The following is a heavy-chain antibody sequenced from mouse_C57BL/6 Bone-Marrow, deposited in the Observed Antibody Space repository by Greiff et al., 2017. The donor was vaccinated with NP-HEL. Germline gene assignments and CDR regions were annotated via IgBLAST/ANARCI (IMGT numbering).Heavy chain of an antibody. CDR1: GYTFTSYW. V-gene: IGHV1-55*01. D-gene: IGHD2-2*01. CDR2: IYPGSGST. J-gene: IGHJ2*01. Sequence: VQLQQPGAELVKPGASVKMSCKASGYTFTSYWITWVKQRPGQGLEWIGDIYPGSGSTNYNEKFKSKATLTVDSSSSTAYMQLSSLTSEDSAIYYCARAGLRRYPYCVDYWGQGTTLTVSS. CDR3: ARAGLRRYPYCVDY.